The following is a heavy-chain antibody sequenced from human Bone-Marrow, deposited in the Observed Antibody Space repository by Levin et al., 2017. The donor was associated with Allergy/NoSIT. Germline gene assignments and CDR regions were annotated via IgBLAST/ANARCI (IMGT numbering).Heavy chain of an antibody. CDR3: ARGWTAAWSVLWFGDTAFDI. CDR2: INHSGST. Sequence: SETLSLTCAVYGGSFSGYYWSWIRQPPGKGLEWIGEINHSGSTNYNPSLKSRVTISVDTSKNQFSLKLSSVTAADTAVYYCARGWTAAWSVLWFGDTAFDIWGQGTMVTVSS. V-gene: IGHV4-34*01. CDR1: GGSFSGYY. D-gene: IGHD3-10*01. J-gene: IGHJ3*02.